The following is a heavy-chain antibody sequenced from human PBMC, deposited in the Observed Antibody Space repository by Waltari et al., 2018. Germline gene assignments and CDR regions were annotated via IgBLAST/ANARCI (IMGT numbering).Heavy chain of an antibody. J-gene: IGHJ4*02. V-gene: IGHV3-7*01. CDR2: IKQEGSEK. Sequence: EVQLVESGGGLAQPGGSLRLSCAASGLSFSNYWMTWVRQASGKGAGLWANIKQEGSEKYYMDSVKGRFTISRDNAKNSLYLQMNNLRVEDTAVYYCTRGGRDSSWYWRDWGQGTLVTVSS. CDR3: TRGGRDSSWYWRD. CDR1: GLSFSNYW. D-gene: IGHD6-13*01.